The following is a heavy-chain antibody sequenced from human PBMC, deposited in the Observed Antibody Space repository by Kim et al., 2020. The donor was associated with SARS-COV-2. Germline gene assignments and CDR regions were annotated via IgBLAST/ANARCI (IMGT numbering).Heavy chain of an antibody. CDR3: ARGRGNSRRRVLGRSGYY. CDR1: GGSFSGYY. V-gene: IGHV4-34*01. CDR2: INHSGST. J-gene: IGHJ6*01. Sequence: SETLSLTCAVYGGSFSGYYWSWIRQPPGKGLEWIGEINHSGSTNYNPSLKSRVTISVHTSKNQFSLKLSSVTAADTAVYYCARGRGNSRRRVLGRSGYY. D-gene: IGHD1-26*01.